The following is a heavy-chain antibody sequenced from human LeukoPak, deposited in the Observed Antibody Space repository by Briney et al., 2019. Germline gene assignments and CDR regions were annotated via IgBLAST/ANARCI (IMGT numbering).Heavy chain of an antibody. V-gene: IGHV3-21*01. D-gene: IGHD5-18*01. CDR1: GFTFSSYS. Sequence: GGSLRLSCAASGFTFSSYSMNWVRQAPGKGLEWVSSISSSSNYIYYADSVKGRFTISRDNAKNSLYLQKNSLRAEDTAVYYCARDPRAHSYGTGLDYWGQGTLVTVSS. J-gene: IGHJ4*02. CDR2: ISSSSNYI. CDR3: ARDPRAHSYGTGLDY.